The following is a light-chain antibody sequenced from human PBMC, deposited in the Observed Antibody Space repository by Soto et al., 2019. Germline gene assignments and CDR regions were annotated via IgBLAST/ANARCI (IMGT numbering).Light chain of an antibody. Sequence: DIQLTQSPSSLSASVGDRVTITCQASQDINNYLNWYQQKPGKAPKLLIFDASSVETGVPSRFSGSGSGTHFTFTISRLEPEDIATYHCQQYEDLPLTFGGGTRVELK. CDR3: QQYEDLPLT. J-gene: IGKJ4*01. CDR1: QDINNY. V-gene: IGKV1-33*01. CDR2: DAS.